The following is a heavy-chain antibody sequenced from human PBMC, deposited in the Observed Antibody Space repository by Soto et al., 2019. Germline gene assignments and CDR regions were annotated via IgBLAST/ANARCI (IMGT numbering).Heavy chain of an antibody. D-gene: IGHD2-15*01. CDR1: GFTFSSYW. CDR2: INSDGSST. Sequence: PGGSLRLSCAASGFTFSSYWMHWVRQAPGKGLVWVSRINSDGSSTSYADSVKGRFTISRDNAKNTLYLQMNSLRAEDTAVYYCARDWGRNYCSGGSCYSPPALDIWGQGTMVTVSS. V-gene: IGHV3-74*01. CDR3: ARDWGRNYCSGGSCYSPPALDI. J-gene: IGHJ3*02.